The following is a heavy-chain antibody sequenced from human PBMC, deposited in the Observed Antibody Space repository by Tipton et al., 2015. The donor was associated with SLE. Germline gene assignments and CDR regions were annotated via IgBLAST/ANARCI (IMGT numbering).Heavy chain of an antibody. CDR1: GASISSNIYY. V-gene: IGHV4-39*07. Sequence: GLVKPSETLSLTCTVSGASISSNIYYWGWIRQPPGKGLEWIGEINHSGSTNYNPSLKSRVTISVDTSKNQFSLKLSSVTAADTAVYYCARGREQWLEWYFDLWGRGTLVTVSS. D-gene: IGHD6-19*01. CDR2: INHSGST. J-gene: IGHJ2*01. CDR3: ARGREQWLEWYFDL.